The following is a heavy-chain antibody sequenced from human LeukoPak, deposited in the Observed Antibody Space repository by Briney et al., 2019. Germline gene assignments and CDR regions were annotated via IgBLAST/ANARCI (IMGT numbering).Heavy chain of an antibody. CDR3: AMGHDSSGYYFGYYFDY. V-gene: IGHV3-23*01. CDR1: AFTFSSYV. J-gene: IGHJ4*02. D-gene: IGHD3-22*01. Sequence: GGSLRLSCAASAFTFSSYVLSWVRQAPGKGLEWVSAISGSGDSTFYAASVKGRFTISRDNSNNTLYLQMNSLRAEDTAVYYCAMGHDSSGYYFGYYFDYWGQGTLVTVSS. CDR2: ISGSGDST.